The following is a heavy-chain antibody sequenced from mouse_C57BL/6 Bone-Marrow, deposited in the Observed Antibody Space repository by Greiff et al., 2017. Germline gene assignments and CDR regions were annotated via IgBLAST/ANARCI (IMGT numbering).Heavy chain of an antibody. CDR2: ISSGGSYT. CDR3: ARHVMTTVVAYFDY. D-gene: IGHD1-1*01. Sequence: EVQLQESGGDLVKPGGSLKLSCAASGFTFSSYGMSWVRQTPDKRLEWVATISSGGSYTYYPDSVKGRFTISRDNAKNTLYLQMSSLKYEDTAMYYCARHVMTTVVAYFDYWGQGTTLTVSS. J-gene: IGHJ2*01. V-gene: IGHV5-6*01. CDR1: GFTFSSYG.